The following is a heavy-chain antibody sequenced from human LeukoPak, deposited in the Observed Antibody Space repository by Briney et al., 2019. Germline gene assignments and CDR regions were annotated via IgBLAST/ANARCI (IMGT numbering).Heavy chain of an antibody. CDR3: ARGRSITLLRGVAMSDGFDI. D-gene: IGHD3-10*01. CDR1: GFTFSTYS. V-gene: IGHV3-21*01. CDR2: IDTSGTYI. J-gene: IGHJ3*02. Sequence: WGSLRLSCAASGFTFSTYSMNWVRQAPGKGLEWVSFIDTSGTYIYYGESMKGRFTISRDNAKNSLYLQMNGLRAEDTAVYYCARGRSITLLRGVAMSDGFDIWGQGTMVAVSS.